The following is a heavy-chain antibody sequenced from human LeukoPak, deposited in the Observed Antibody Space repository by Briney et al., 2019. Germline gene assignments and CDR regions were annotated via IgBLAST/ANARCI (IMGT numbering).Heavy chain of an antibody. D-gene: IGHD2/OR15-2a*01. CDR2: INSDGSWT. CDR1: GSYW. J-gene: IGHJ4*02. CDR3: VSFYETY. V-gene: IGHV3-74*01. Sequence: AGGSLRLSCAAPGSYWMHWVRQAPGKGLVWVSHINSDGSWTSYADSVKGRFTISKDNAKNTVYLQMNNLRAEDTAVYYCVSFYETYWGRGTLVTVSS.